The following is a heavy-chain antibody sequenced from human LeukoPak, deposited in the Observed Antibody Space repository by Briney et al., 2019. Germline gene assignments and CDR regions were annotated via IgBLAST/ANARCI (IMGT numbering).Heavy chain of an antibody. Sequence: GGSLRLSCAASGFTFSSYWMSWVRQAPGKGLEWVCYINVYGSETFYVDSVKGRFSISRDNAKNSLYLQMNSLRAEDTAVYYCARDYRSVRGVATDYWGQGTLVTVSS. D-gene: IGHD3-10*01. CDR1: GFTFSSYW. CDR3: ARDYRSVRGVATDY. V-gene: IGHV3-7*03. CDR2: INVYGSET. J-gene: IGHJ4*02.